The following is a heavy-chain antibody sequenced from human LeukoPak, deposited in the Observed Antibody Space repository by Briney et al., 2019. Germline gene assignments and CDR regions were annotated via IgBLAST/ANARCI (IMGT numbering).Heavy chain of an antibody. D-gene: IGHD1-1*01. CDR3: ARDGNFDY. V-gene: IGHV1-2*02. CDR1: GYTFTDYY. Sequence: ASVKVSCKASGYTFTDYYTHWVRQAPGQGLEWMGWISPNSGETSYAQKFQGRVTMTRDTSIRTVYMEVNSLRPDDTAVFYCARDGNFDYWGQGTLVTVSS. J-gene: IGHJ4*02. CDR2: ISPNSGET.